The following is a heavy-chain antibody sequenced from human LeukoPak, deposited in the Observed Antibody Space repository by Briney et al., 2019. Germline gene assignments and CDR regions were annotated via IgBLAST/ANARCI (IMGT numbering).Heavy chain of an antibody. CDR1: GFTFSSYG. D-gene: IGHD3-3*01. Sequence: GSLRLSCAASGFTFSSYGMHWVRQAPGKGLEWVAFIRYDGSNKYYADSVKGRFTISRDNSKNTLYLQMNSLRAEDTAVYYCAKADDFWSGPGLGPWGQGTLVTVSS. CDR3: AKADDFWSGPGLGP. CDR2: IRYDGSNK. V-gene: IGHV3-30*02. J-gene: IGHJ5*02.